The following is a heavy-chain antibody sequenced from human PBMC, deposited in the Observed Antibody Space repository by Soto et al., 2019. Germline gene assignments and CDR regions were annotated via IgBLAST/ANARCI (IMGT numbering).Heavy chain of an antibody. CDR2: MNPNSGNT. V-gene: IGHV1-8*01. CDR1: GYTFTSYD. CDR3: ASIAAPPKKNYYYYGMDV. J-gene: IGHJ6*02. D-gene: IGHD6-6*01. Sequence: ASVKVSCKASGYTFTSYDINWVRQATGQGLEWMGWMNPNSGNTGYAQKFQGRVTMTRNTSISTAYMELSSLRSEDTAVYYCASIAAPPKKNYYYYGMDVWGQGTTVTVSS.